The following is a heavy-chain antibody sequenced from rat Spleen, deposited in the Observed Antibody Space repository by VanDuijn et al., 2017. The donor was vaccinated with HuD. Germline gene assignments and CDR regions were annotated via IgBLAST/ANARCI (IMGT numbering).Heavy chain of an antibody. CDR2: ISYDGGST. CDR1: GFTFSDYY. D-gene: IGHD4-4*01. CDR3: AQWNSRYFTY. V-gene: IGHV5-20*01. J-gene: IGHJ2*01. Sequence: EVQLVESGGGLVQPGRSLKLSCAASGFTFSDYYMAWVRQAPTKGLEWVASISYDGGSTYYRDSVKGRFNISRDNSKNTLYLQMDSLRSEDTATYYCAQWNSRYFTYWGQGAMVTVSS.